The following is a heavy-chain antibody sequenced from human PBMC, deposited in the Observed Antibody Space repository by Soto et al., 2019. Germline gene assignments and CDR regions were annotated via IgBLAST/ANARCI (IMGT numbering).Heavy chain of an antibody. CDR2: ISYDGSNK. CDR3: ARDFDSSGLQNVDYGMDV. Sequence: QVQLVESGGGVVQPGRSLRLSCAASGFTFSSYAMHWVRQAPGKGLEWVAVISYDGSNKYYADSVKGRFTISRDNSKNTLYLQMNSLRAEDTAVYYCARDFDSSGLQNVDYGMDVWGQGTTVTVSS. V-gene: IGHV3-30-3*01. J-gene: IGHJ6*02. D-gene: IGHD3-22*01. CDR1: GFTFSSYA.